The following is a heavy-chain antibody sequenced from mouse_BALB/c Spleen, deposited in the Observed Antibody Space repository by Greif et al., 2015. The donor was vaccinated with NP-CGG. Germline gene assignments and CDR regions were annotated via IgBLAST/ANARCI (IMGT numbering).Heavy chain of an antibody. V-gene: IGHV1-14*01. CDR2: INPYNDGT. D-gene: IGHD2-3*01. CDR1: GYTFTSYV. Sequence: EVQLQQSGPELVKPGASVKMSCKASGYTFTSYVMHWVKQKPGQGLEWIGYINPYNDGTKYNEKFKGKATLTSDKSSSTAYMELSSLTSEDSAVYYCARGRMGDGYYAFAHWGQGTLVTVSA. CDR3: ARGRMGDGYYAFAH. J-gene: IGHJ3*01.